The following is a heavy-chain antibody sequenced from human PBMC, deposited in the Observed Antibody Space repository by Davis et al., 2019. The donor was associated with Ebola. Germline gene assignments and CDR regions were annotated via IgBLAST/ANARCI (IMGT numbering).Heavy chain of an antibody. D-gene: IGHD6-19*01. J-gene: IGHJ4*02. CDR2: IFSSGIT. V-gene: IGHV4-4*09. Sequence: MPSETLSLTCPVSGGSISGHSWSWIRQPPGKGLERIGNIFSSGITYYNPSLKSRVTISLDTSRNQFSLRLTSVTAADTAVYFCASPVSSGWFYSDYWSQGTLVTVSS. CDR3: ASPVSSGWFYSDY. CDR1: GGSISGHS.